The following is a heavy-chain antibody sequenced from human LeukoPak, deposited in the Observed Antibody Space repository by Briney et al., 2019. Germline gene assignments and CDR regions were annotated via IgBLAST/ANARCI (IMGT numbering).Heavy chain of an antibody. D-gene: IGHD3-3*01. J-gene: IGHJ4*02. V-gene: IGHV3-74*01. CDR1: GFTFNSYW. CDR2: INTDGSST. Sequence: GGSLRLSCAASGFTFNSYWMHWVRQAPGKGLLWVSRINTDGSSTHYADSVKGRLTISRDNAKNMLYLQMNGLRAEDTAVYYCARGFWSGVEYWGQGALVSVSS. CDR3: ARGFWSGVEY.